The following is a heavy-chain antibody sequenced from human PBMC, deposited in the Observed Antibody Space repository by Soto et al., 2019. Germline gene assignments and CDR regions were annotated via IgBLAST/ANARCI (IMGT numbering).Heavy chain of an antibody. CDR3: ARGCLRDSSTSNRGWFDP. CDR2: INHSGST. J-gene: IGHJ5*02. D-gene: IGHD2-2*01. Sequence: PSETLSLTCAVYGGSFSGYYWSWIRQPPGKGLEWIGEINHSGSTNYNPSLKSRVTISVDTSKNQFSLKLSSVTAADTAVYYCARGCLRDSSTSNRGWFDPWGQGTLVTVSS. V-gene: IGHV4-34*01. CDR1: GGSFSGYY.